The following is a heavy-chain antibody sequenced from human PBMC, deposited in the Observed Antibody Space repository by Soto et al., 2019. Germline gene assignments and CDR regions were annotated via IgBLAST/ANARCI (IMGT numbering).Heavy chain of an antibody. J-gene: IGHJ6*02. Sequence: PSETLSLTCAVSGGSISSSNWWSWVRQPPGKGLEWIGEIYHSGSTNYNPSLKSRVTISVDKSKNQFSRKLSSVTAADTAVYYCARGERVGAKGYYYYGMDVWGQGTTVNVSS. CDR2: IYHSGST. V-gene: IGHV4-4*02. CDR1: GGSISSSNW. CDR3: ARGERVGAKGYYYYGMDV. D-gene: IGHD1-26*01.